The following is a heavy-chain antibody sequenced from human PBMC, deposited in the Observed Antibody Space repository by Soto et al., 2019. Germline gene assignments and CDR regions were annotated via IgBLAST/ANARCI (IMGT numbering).Heavy chain of an antibody. D-gene: IGHD2-21*02. Sequence: PSEXLSLTCTVSGGSITSYSWSWIRQPPEKGLEWVGYISYSGNTKYNPSLKSRVTISVDTPKNQFSLKLSSVTAVDTSVYYSARHLSADSFDYWGQGTLVTVSS. CDR2: ISYSGNT. CDR1: GGSITSYS. J-gene: IGHJ4*02. V-gene: IGHV4-59*08. CDR3: ARHLSADSFDY.